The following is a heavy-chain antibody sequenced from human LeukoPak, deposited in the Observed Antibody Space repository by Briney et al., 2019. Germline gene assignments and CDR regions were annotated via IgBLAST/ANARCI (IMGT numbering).Heavy chain of an antibody. V-gene: IGHV3-11*01. J-gene: IGHJ4*02. Sequence: PGGSLRLSCTASGFTFSDYYMSWIRQAPRKGLEWISYISGSGTTINYADSVKGRFTISRDNARSELSLQMNSLRVEDTAVYYCARRVYSGDWYFDFWGQGTLVTVSS. CDR1: GFTFSDYY. CDR2: ISGSGTTI. CDR3: ARRVYSGDWYFDF. D-gene: IGHD6-19*01.